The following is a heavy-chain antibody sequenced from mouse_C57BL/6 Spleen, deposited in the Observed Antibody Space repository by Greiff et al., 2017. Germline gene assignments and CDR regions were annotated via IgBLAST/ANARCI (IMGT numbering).Heavy chain of an antibody. CDR1: GFTFSDYY. V-gene: IGHV5-16*01. D-gene: IGHD2-4*01. CDR2: INYDGSST. CDR3: ARDRYEYDDAMDY. Sequence: EVKLMESEGGLVQPGSSMKLSCTASGFTFSDYYMAWVRQVPEKGLEWVANINYDGSSTYYLDSLKSRFSISRDNATNILYLQMSSLKSEDTATYYCARDRYEYDDAMDYGGQGTSGTVSS. J-gene: IGHJ4*01.